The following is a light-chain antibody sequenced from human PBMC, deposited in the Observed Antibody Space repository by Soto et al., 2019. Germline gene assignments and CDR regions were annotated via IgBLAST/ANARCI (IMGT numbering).Light chain of an antibody. V-gene: IGKV1-33*01. Sequence: DIQMTQSPSSLSASVGDRVTISCQASQDIRHFLSWYLQKPGKAPKLLIFDASSLVTGVPSRFSASGSGTDFTFTISSLQPEDIGTYYCQQHENPPITFGQGTRLEI. CDR3: QQHENPPIT. CDR1: QDIRHF. CDR2: DAS. J-gene: IGKJ5*01.